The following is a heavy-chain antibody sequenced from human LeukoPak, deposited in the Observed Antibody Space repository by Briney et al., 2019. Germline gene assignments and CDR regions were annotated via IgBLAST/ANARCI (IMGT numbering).Heavy chain of an antibody. J-gene: IGHJ4*02. V-gene: IGHV3-48*01. CDR3: ATVLRFLEIDY. CDR1: RFTFSSYS. CDR2: ISSSSSTI. D-gene: IGHD3-3*01. Sequence: GGSLRLSCAASRFTFSSYSMHWVRQAPGKGLEWVSYISSSSSTIYYADSVKGRFTISRDNAKNSLYLQMNSLRAEDTAVYYCATVLRFLEIDYWGRGTLVTVSS.